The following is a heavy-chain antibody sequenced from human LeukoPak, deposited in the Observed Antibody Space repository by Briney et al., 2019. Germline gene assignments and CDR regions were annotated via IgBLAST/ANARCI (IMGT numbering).Heavy chain of an antibody. J-gene: IGHJ4*02. CDR1: GYSISIASY. D-gene: IGHD3-10*01. Sequence: SETLSLTCAVSGYSISIASYWGWIRQPPGKGLEWIGSFLHSGSTYYHPSLKSRVTISLVTSKNHFSLQLSSVTAADTAVYFCAREKVGSSGGNTFDFWGQGTLL. V-gene: IGHV4-38-2*01. CDR2: FLHSGST. CDR3: AREKVGSSGGNTFDF.